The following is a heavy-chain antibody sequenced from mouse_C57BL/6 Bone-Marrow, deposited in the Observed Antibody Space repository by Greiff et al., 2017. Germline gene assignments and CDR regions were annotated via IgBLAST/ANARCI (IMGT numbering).Heavy chain of an antibody. CDR2: IRNKANGYTT. CDR1: GFTFTDYY. D-gene: IGHD1-1*01. V-gene: IGHV7-3*01. J-gene: IGHJ1*03. Sequence: EVKLVESGGGLVQPGGSLSLSCAASGFTFTDYYMSWVRQPPGKALEWLGFIRNKANGYTTEYSASVKGRFTISRDNSQSIFYLQMNALRAEDSATYYCARQYYYGSIHWYFDVWGTGTTVTVSS. CDR3: ARQYYYGSIHWYFDV.